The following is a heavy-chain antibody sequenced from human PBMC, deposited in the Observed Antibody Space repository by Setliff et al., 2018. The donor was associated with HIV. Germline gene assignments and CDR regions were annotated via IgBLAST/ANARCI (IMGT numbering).Heavy chain of an antibody. V-gene: IGHV1-69*13. Sequence: ASVKVSCKASGGTFSSNAISWVRQAPGQGLEWMGGIIPIFGTAEYAQKLQGRVTITADEFTSTAYMELSSLRSEDTAVYYCARDGGALKDDYGDSAYFDYWGQGTLVTVSS. CDR1: GGTFSSNA. CDR2: IIPIFGTA. D-gene: IGHD4-17*01. J-gene: IGHJ4*02. CDR3: ARDGGALKDDYGDSAYFDY.